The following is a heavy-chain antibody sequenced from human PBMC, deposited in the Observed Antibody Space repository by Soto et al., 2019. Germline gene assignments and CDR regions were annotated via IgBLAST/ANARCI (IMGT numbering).Heavy chain of an antibody. CDR1: GGTFSSYA. Sequence: SVKVSCKASGGTFSSYAISWVRQAPGQGLEWMGGIIPIFGTANYAQKFRGRVTITADESTSTAYMELSSLRSEDTAVYYCAREGSGAIQLWLHDYYYYYGMDVWGQGTTVTVSS. V-gene: IGHV1-69*13. D-gene: IGHD5-18*01. CDR3: AREGSGAIQLWLHDYYYYYGMDV. J-gene: IGHJ6*02. CDR2: IIPIFGTA.